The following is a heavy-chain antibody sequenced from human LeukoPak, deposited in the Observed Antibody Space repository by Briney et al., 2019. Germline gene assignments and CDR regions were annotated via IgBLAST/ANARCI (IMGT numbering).Heavy chain of an antibody. CDR3: AKSPQWLVPSWFDP. Sequence: GGSLRLSCAASGFTFGRYSMNWVRQAPGKGPEWVSGTSGSGGATYYADSVKGRFSISRDNSKNTLYLQMNSLRAEDTAIYYCAKSPQWLVPSWFDPWGQGTLVTVSS. J-gene: IGHJ5*02. D-gene: IGHD6-19*01. CDR1: GFTFGRYS. CDR2: TSGSGGAT. V-gene: IGHV3-23*01.